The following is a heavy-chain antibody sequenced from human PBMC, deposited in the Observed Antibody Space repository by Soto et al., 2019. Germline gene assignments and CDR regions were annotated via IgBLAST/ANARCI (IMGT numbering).Heavy chain of an antibody. V-gene: IGHV3-23*01. CDR3: AKGEYCSGGSCHDYFFYGIDV. D-gene: IGHD2-15*01. Sequence: PGGSLRLSCAASGFTFSSYAMSWVRQAPGKGLEWVSAISGSGGSTYYADSVKGRFTISRDNSKNTLYLQMNSLRAEDTAVYYCAKGEYCSGGSCHDYFFYGIDVWGQGTTVTVSS. J-gene: IGHJ6*02. CDR1: GFTFSSYA. CDR2: ISGSGGST.